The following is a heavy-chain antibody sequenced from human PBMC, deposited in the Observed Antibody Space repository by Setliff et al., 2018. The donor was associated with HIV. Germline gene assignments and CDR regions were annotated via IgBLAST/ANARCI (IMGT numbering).Heavy chain of an antibody. CDR1: GGSISSYY. V-gene: IGHV4-59*01. J-gene: IGHJ3*01. D-gene: IGHD1-7*01. CDR3: TRGPGGTVPKPLEAFDV. Sequence: SETLSLTCTVSGGSISSYYWSWIRQPPGKGLEWIGYIYYSGDTEYNPSLQSRATISRDPSKSQVSLNLNSATAADTAVYYCTRGPGGTVPKPLEAFDVWGRGAVVTVSS. CDR2: IYYSGDT.